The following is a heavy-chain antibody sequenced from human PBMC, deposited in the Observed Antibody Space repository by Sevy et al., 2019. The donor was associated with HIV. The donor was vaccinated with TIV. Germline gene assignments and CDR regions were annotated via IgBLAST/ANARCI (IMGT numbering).Heavy chain of an antibody. CDR1: GGSISGYY. V-gene: IGHV4-59*01. CDR2: IYYSGST. Sequence: SETLSLTCTVSGGSISGYYWSWIRQPPGKGLEWIGYIYYSGSTNYNPSLKSRVTISVDMSKNQFSLRLSSVAAADTAVYYAARYDCPDGVCNGFDYWGLGTLVTVSS. D-gene: IGHD2-8*01. J-gene: IGHJ4*02. CDR3: ARYDCPDGVCNGFDY.